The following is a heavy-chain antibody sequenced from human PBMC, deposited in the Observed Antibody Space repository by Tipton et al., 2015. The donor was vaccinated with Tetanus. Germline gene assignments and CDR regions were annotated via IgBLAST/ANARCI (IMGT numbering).Heavy chain of an antibody. CDR3: ARDQGGGRVARLNWFGP. D-gene: IGHD3-16*01. CDR2: VSYSGRT. V-gene: IGHV4-61*08. J-gene: IGHJ5*02. CDR1: GGSVRSGDYS. Sequence: LRLSCTVSGGSVRSGDYSWNWIRQPPGKGLEWLAYVSYSGRTNSNYSLKSRITISQDTSKNQFSLRLTSVTAADTAVYYCARDQGGGRVARLNWFGPWGQGTLVTVSS.